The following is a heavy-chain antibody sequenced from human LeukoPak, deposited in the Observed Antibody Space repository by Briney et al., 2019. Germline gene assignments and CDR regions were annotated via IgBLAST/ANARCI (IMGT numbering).Heavy chain of an antibody. Sequence: PSETLSLTCTVSGGSIISYYWSWIRQPPGKGLEWIGYIYYSGSTNYNPSLKSRVTISVDTSKNQFSLKLSSVTAADTAVYYCARGVVGYYDKNTFDYWGQGTLVTVSS. V-gene: IGHV4-59*12. CDR2: IYYSGST. D-gene: IGHD3-22*01. CDR3: ARGVVGYYDKNTFDY. J-gene: IGHJ4*02. CDR1: GGSIISYY.